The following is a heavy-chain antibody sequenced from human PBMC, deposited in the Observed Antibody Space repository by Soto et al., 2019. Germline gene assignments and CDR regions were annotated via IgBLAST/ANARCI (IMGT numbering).Heavy chain of an antibody. J-gene: IGHJ6*02. CDR3: ARGEVWFGELYGMDV. Sequence: QVQRVQSGAEVKKPGSSVNVSCKASGGTFSSYAISWVRQAPGQGLEWMGGIIPIFGTANYAQKLQGRVTITADDSTSTGYMELSSLRSEDTAVYYCARGEVWFGELYGMDVWGQGTTVTVSS. D-gene: IGHD3-10*01. V-gene: IGHV1-69*01. CDR2: IIPIFGTA. CDR1: GGTFSSYA.